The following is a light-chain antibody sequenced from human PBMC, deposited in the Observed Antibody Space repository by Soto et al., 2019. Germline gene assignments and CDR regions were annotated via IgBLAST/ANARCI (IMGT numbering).Light chain of an antibody. CDR2: ATS. Sequence: DIQMTQSLSSLSASVGDRVTITCRASQSISGHLNWYQHKPGKAPELLIYATSTLHIGVPSRFSGSGSGTDFSLTISSLQPEDFATYYCQQSYSSPRFTFGPGTKVDIK. J-gene: IGKJ3*01. CDR3: QQSYSSPRFT. CDR1: QSISGH. V-gene: IGKV1-39*01.